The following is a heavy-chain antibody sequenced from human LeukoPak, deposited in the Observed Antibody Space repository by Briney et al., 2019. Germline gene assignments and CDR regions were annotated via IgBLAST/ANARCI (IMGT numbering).Heavy chain of an antibody. J-gene: IGHJ4*02. CDR2: ISYDGSNK. V-gene: IGHV3-30*04. CDR1: GFTFSSYA. Sequence: GGSLRLSCAASGFTFSSYAMHWVCQAPGKGLEWVAVISYDGSNKYYADSVKGRFTISRDNSKNTLYLQMNSLRAEDTAVYYCARVVLQLWLWGGFDYWGQGTLVTVSS. D-gene: IGHD5-18*01. CDR3: ARVVLQLWLWGGFDY.